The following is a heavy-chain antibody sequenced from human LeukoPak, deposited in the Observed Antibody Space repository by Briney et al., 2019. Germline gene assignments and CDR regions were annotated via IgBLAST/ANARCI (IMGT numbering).Heavy chain of an antibody. CDR2: IYYSGST. Sequence: SETLSLTCTVSGGSISSYYWSWIRQPPGKGLEWIGYIYYSGSTNYNPSLKSRVTISVDTSKNHFSLRLSSVTAADTAVYYCVRLSKGNGMDVWGQGTTVTVSS. CDR1: GGSISSYY. D-gene: IGHD3-10*01. CDR3: VRLSKGNGMDV. V-gene: IGHV4-59*12. J-gene: IGHJ6*02.